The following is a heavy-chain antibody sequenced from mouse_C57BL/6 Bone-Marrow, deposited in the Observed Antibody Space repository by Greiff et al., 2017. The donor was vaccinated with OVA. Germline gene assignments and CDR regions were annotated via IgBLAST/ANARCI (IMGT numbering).Heavy chain of an antibody. CDR3: ASGDFAGYYFDY. Sequence: QVQLQQSGAELARPGASVKLSCKASGYTFTSYGISWVKQRTGQGLEWIGEIYPRSGNTYYNEKFKGKATLTADKSSSTAYMELRSLTSEDAAVYFCASGDFAGYYFDYWGQGTTLTVSS. J-gene: IGHJ2*01. V-gene: IGHV1-81*01. D-gene: IGHD4-1*01. CDR1: GYTFTSYG. CDR2: IYPRSGNT.